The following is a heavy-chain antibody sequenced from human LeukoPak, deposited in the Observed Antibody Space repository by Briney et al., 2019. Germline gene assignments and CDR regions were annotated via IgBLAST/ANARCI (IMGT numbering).Heavy chain of an antibody. D-gene: IGHD3-10*01. Sequence: SETLSLTCTASGVSISNYYWSWLRQPAGKGLEWVWRMYTSGSTKYNPSPKRRVSTSVDKSKNHFSLKVTSVTAADTAVYFCARDHYGSGNYKAYFDYWGRGTQVPVSS. CDR2: MYTSGST. J-gene: IGHJ4*02. CDR1: GVSISNYY. V-gene: IGHV4-4*07. CDR3: ARDHYGSGNYKAYFDY.